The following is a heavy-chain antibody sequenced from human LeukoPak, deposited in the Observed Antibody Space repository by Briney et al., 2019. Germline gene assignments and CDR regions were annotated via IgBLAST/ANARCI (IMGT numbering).Heavy chain of an antibody. J-gene: IGHJ3*02. V-gene: IGHV4-34*01. D-gene: IGHD3-22*01. CDR1: GGSFSGYY. Sequence: PSETLSLTCAVYGGSFSGYYWSWIRQPPGKGLEWIGEINHSGSTNYNPSLKSRVTISVDTSKNQFSLKLSSVTAADTAVYYCARPEGYYDGSGYYRGAFDIWGQGTMVTVSS. CDR3: ARPEGYYDGSGYYRGAFDI. CDR2: INHSGST.